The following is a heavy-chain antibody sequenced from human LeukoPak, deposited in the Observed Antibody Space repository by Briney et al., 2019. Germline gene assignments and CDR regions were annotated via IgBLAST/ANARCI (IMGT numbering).Heavy chain of an antibody. D-gene: IGHD3-22*01. Sequence: SETLSLTCTVSGGSISSYYWSWIRQPPGKGLEWIGYIYTSGSTNYNPSLKSRVTISVDTSKNQFSLKLSSVTAADTAVYYCARHRDYDSSGYNWFGPWGQGTLVTVSS. CDR2: IYTSGST. CDR1: GGSISSYY. V-gene: IGHV4-4*09. J-gene: IGHJ5*02. CDR3: ARHRDYDSSGYNWFGP.